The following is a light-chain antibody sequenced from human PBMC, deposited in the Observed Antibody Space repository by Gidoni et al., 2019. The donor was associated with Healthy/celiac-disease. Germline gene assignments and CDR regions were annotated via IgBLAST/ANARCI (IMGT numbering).Light chain of an antibody. CDR2: GAS. J-gene: IGKJ2*01. V-gene: IGKV3-20*01. Sequence: APRLLIYGASSRATGIPDRFSGRGSGTDFTLTISRLEPEDFAVYYCQQYGSSRTFGQGTKLEIK. CDR3: QQYGSSRT.